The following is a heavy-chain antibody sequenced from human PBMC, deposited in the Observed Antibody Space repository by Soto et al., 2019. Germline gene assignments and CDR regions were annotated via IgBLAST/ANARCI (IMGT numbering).Heavy chain of an antibody. V-gene: IGHV3-30*03. J-gene: IGHJ6*02. Sequence: LRLSCAASGFTFSSYGMHWVRQAPGKGLEWVAVISYDGSNKYYADSVKGRFTISRDNSKNTLYLQMNSLRAEDTAVYYCARDQDIVVAPGAYGMDVWGQGTTVTVSS. D-gene: IGHD2-2*01. CDR3: ARDQDIVVAPGAYGMDV. CDR1: GFTFSSYG. CDR2: ISYDGSNK.